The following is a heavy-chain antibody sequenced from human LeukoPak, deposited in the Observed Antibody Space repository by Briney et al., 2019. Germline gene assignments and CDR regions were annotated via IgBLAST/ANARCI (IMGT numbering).Heavy chain of an antibody. CDR2: ISGSGGGT. Sequence: AGGSERLSCAASGFTFSSYAMSWVRQAPEKGLEWVSTISGSGGGTYYADSVKGRFTISRDDSKNTLYLQMNSLRAEDTAVYYCVKDLGRYRNNCFDYWCQGTRLTVSS. V-gene: IGHV3-23*01. D-gene: IGHD1-26*01. CDR1: GFTFSSYA. J-gene: IGHJ4*02. CDR3: VKDLGRYRNNCFDY.